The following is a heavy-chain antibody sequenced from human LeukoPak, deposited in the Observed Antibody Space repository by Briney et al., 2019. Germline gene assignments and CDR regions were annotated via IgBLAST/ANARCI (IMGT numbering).Heavy chain of an antibody. CDR3: ARGGPSDYGVFNWFDP. CDR1: GYTFTSYG. V-gene: IGHV1-18*01. J-gene: IGHJ5*02. CDR2: ISAYNGNT. D-gene: IGHD4-17*01. Sequence: ASVKVSCKASGYTFTSYGISWVRQAPGQGLGWMGWISAYNGNTNYAQKLQGRVTMTTDTSTSTAYMELRSLRSDDTAVYYCARGGPSDYGVFNWFDPWGQGTLVTVSS.